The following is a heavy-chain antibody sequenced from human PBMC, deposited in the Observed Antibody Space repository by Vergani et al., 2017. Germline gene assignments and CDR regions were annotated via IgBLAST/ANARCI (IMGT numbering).Heavy chain of an antibody. CDR3: ARHLRHLGRNDVFDI. J-gene: IGHJ3*02. CDR2: IYDSRNN. V-gene: IGHV4-39*01. Sequence: QLQLQESGPRLVTPSETLSLTCSLSGMSISNNNYYWGWIRQPPGKWLEWIGSIYDSRNNNYSPSLKSRVSISVDTSKNQFSLNLTSLTAADTAVYYCARHLRHLGRNDVFDIWGHGTLVTVSS. D-gene: IGHD1-14*01. CDR1: GMSISNNNYY.